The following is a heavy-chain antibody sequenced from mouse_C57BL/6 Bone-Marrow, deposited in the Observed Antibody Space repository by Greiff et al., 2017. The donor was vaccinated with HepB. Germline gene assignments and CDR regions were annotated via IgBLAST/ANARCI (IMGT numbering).Heavy chain of an antibody. CDR2: IHPNSGST. CDR1: GYTFTSYW. J-gene: IGHJ1*03. CDR3: AREGIFSAVVAPPDV. V-gene: IGHV1-64*01. Sequence: VQLQQPGAELVKPGASVKLSCKASGYTFTSYWMHWVKQRPGQGLEWIGMIHPNSGSTNYNEKFKSKATLTVDKSSSTAYMQLSSLTSEDSAVYYCAREGIFSAVVAPPDVWGTGTTVTVSS. D-gene: IGHD1-1*01.